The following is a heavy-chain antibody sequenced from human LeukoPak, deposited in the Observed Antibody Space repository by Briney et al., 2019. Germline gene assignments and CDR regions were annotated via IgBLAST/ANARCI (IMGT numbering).Heavy chain of an antibody. V-gene: IGHV4-59*01. Sequence: PAETLSLTCTVSGGSISSYYWRWIRQPPGKGLEWLGYIYYSGSTNYNPSLKRRVTIPADTSKNQFSLKLSFVTGAGTAVYYCARALWSGYFGGLGYWGQGTLVTVPS. CDR3: ARALWSGYFGGLGY. D-gene: IGHD3-3*01. CDR1: GGSISSYY. CDR2: IYYSGST. J-gene: IGHJ4*02.